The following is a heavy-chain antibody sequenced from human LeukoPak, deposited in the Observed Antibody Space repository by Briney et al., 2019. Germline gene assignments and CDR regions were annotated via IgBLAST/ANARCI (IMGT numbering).Heavy chain of an antibody. D-gene: IGHD5-12*01. V-gene: IGHV4-61*01. CDR3: ARVSGYDWESFYDY. CDR2: IYYSGSS. Sequence: SETLSLTCTVSGGSISSGSYYWSWIRQPPGKGLEWIGYIYYSGSSNYNPSLKSRVTISVDTSKNQFSLKLRSVTAADTAVYYCARVSGYDWESFYDYWGQGTLVTVSS. J-gene: IGHJ4*02. CDR1: GGSISSGSYY.